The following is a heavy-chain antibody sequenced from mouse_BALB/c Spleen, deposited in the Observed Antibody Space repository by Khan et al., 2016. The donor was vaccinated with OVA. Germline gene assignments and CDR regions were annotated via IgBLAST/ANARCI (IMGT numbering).Heavy chain of an antibody. CDR1: GYTFTDYV. V-gene: IGHV1-77*01. D-gene: IGHD1-1*01. CDR2: IYPGDDST. CDR3: ARSWYGSLVY. Sequence: QVQLQQSGPELVKPGVSLKMSCKASGYTFTDYVINWVKQRPGQGLEWIGQIYPGDDSTYFNEKFKGKATLTADKSSNSAYMQLSSLTSEDSAVYFCARSWYGSLVYWGQGTTLTVSS. J-gene: IGHJ2*01.